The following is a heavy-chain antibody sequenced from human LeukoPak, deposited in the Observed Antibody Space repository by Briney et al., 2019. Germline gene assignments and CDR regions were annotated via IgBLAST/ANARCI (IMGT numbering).Heavy chain of an antibody. D-gene: IGHD5/OR15-5a*01. CDR3: AXYKPSGSVWVGFDI. CDR2: IYYTGTT. J-gene: IGHJ3*02. V-gene: IGHV4-59*08. CDR1: GGSISNNY. Sequence: PSETLSLTCLVSGGSISNNYWSWIRQPAGKGLEWIGFIYYTGTTSYNPHLKSRVSISVDTSKNQFSLRLTSVTVADTALYYCAXYKPSGSVWVGFDIWGQGTMVTVSS.